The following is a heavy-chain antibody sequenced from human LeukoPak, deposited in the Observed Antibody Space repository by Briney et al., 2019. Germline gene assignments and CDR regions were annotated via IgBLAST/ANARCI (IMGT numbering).Heavy chain of an antibody. J-gene: IGHJ3*02. CDR1: GYTFTSYA. V-gene: IGHV1-3*01. CDR2: INAGNGNT. CDR3: ARGVYHYYGSGRVAFDI. D-gene: IGHD3-10*01. Sequence: ASVKVSCKASGYTFTSYAMHWVRQAPGQRLEWMGWINAGNGNTKYSQKFQGIVAITRDTSASTAYMELSSLRSEDTAVYYCARGVYHYYGSGRVAFDIWGQGTMVTVSS.